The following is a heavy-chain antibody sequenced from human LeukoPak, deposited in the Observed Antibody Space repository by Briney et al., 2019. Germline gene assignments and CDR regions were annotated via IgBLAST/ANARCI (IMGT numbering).Heavy chain of an antibody. CDR3: ARESGSVTSEVDFDY. CDR2: IDGYGSST. V-gene: IGHV3-74*01. Sequence: GGSLRLSCAASGFTFSNYWIHWVRQAPGKGLVWVSRIDGYGSSTNYADSVKGRFTISRDNAKNTLYLQMNSLRAEDTAVYYCARESGSVTSEVDFDYWGQGTLVTVSS. J-gene: IGHJ4*02. D-gene: IGHD4-17*01. CDR1: GFTFSNYW.